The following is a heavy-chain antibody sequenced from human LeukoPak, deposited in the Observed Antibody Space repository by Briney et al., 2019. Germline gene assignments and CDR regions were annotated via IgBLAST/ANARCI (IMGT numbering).Heavy chain of an antibody. V-gene: IGHV3-23*01. Sequence: GGSLRLSCAASGFTVSSNYMSWVRQAPGKGLEWISGISGSGRSTYYAEAWKGRFSISRDNSRNTVSLEMNSLRAEDTAVYYCAKDFPPYYYDSSGYFLTNWGQGTLVTVSS. CDR1: GFTVSSNY. CDR3: AKDFPPYYYDSSGYFLTN. D-gene: IGHD3-22*01. CDR2: ISGSGRST. J-gene: IGHJ4*02.